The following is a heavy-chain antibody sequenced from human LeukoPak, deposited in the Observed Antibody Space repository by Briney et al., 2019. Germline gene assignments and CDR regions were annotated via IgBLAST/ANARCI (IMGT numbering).Heavy chain of an antibody. V-gene: IGHV4-59*08. CDR3: ARVGIAVGSGVDY. CDR2: IYYSGST. D-gene: IGHD6-19*01. Sequence: SETLSLTCTVSGGSISSYYWSWIRQPPGKGLEWIGYIYYSGSTNYNPSLKSRVTISVDTSKNQFSLKLSSVTAAGTAVYYCARVGIAVGSGVDYWGQGTLVTVSS. CDR1: GGSISSYY. J-gene: IGHJ4*02.